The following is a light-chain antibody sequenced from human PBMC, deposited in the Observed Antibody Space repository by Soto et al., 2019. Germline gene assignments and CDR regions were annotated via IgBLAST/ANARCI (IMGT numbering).Light chain of an antibody. Sequence: QSALTKPASVSGSPGQSITISCTGTSSDVGGYNLVSWYQHHPGQAPKLMIYDVTRRPSGVSDRFSGSKSGNTASLTISGLQAEDEADYHCSSYTSSTTLVVFVGGTQLTVL. J-gene: IGLJ2*01. CDR1: SSDVGGYNL. CDR2: DVT. V-gene: IGLV2-14*03. CDR3: SSYTSSTTLVV.